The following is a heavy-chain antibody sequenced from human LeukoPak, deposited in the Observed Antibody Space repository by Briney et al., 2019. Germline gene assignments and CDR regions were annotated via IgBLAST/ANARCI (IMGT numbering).Heavy chain of an antibody. CDR2: IYPGDSDT. D-gene: IGHD3-10*01. CDR1: GYSFTGYW. CDR3: ARLETYYYGLGSYSSAFDM. J-gene: IGHJ3*02. V-gene: IGHV5-51*01. Sequence: GESLKISCKGSGYSFTGYWIGWVRQMPGKGLEWMGIIYPGDSDTTYSPSFQGQVTISVDKSISTAYLQWSSLKASDTAMYYCARLETYYYGLGSYSSAFDMWGQGTMVTVSS.